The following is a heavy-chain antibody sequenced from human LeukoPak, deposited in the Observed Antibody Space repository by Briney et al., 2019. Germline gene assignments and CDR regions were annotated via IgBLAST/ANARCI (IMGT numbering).Heavy chain of an antibody. Sequence: SGGSLRLSCAASGFTFSNYAMHWIRQAPGKGLEYVSGINSNGGTTYYTNSVKGRFTISRDNAKNSLYLQMNSLRAEDTAIYYCAELGITMIGGVWGKGTTVTISS. D-gene: IGHD3-10*02. CDR2: INSNGGTT. CDR3: AELGITMIGGV. CDR1: GFTFSNYA. V-gene: IGHV3-64*01. J-gene: IGHJ6*04.